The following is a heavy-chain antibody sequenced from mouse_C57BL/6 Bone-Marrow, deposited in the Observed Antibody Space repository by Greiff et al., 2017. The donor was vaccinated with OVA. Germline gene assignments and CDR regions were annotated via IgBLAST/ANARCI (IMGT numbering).Heavy chain of an antibody. CDR3: ASPYYYGSSFSYWYFDG. J-gene: IGHJ1*03. Sequence: QVQLQQPGAELVKPGASVKLSCKASGYTFTSYWMQWVKQRPGQGLEWIGEIDPSDSYTNYNQKFKGKATLTVDTSSSTAYLQLSSLTSEDSAVYYCASPYYYGSSFSYWYFDGWGTGTTVTVSS. V-gene: IGHV1-50*01. CDR1: GYTFTSYW. D-gene: IGHD1-1*01. CDR2: IDPSDSYT.